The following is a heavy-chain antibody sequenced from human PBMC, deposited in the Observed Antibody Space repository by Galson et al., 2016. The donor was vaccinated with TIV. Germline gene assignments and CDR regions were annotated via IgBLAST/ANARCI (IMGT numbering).Heavy chain of an antibody. V-gene: IGHV3-23*01. Sequence: SCKASRNTFTSYDINWVRQAPGQGLEWVSGIYGSGSRSFYADSVKGRFTISRDNSKYTLYLQMNSLRAEDTAVYYCAKVSRDGDYYFYDVDVWGHGTTVTVSS. CDR3: AKVSRDGDYYFYDVDV. J-gene: IGHJ6*02. CDR1: RNTFTSYD. CDR2: IYGSGSRS. D-gene: IGHD4-17*01.